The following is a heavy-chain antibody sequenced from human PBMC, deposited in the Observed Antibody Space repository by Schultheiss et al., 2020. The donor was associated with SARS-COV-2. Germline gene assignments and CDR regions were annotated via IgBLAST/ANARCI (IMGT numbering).Heavy chain of an antibody. CDR2: ITGVGGDT. CDR3: AKTAGPEHSYGMDV. V-gene: IGHV3-23*01. J-gene: IGHJ6*02. CDR1: GFSFNSYA. D-gene: IGHD3-10*01. Sequence: GGSLRLSCAASGFSFNSYAMIWVRQAPGKGPEWVSSITGVGGDTYYADSVKGRFTIFRDNSKNTLYLQMNSLRAEDTAVYYCAKTAGPEHSYGMDVWGQGTTVTVSS.